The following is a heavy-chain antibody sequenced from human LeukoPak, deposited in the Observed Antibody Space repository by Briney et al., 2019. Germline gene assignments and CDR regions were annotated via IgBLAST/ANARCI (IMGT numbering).Heavy chain of an antibody. D-gene: IGHD3-22*01. CDR1: GYPFTNYW. J-gene: IGHJ4*02. CDR2: VYPGDSDT. CDR3: ARQSSAYSSSWDY. Sequence: GESLKISSKGSGYPFTNYWIGWVRHMPGKGLAWMGIVYPGDSDTRYSPSFQGQVTISADKSISTAYLQWSSLQASDTAMYYCARQSSAYSSSWDYWGRGTLVTVSS. V-gene: IGHV5-51*01.